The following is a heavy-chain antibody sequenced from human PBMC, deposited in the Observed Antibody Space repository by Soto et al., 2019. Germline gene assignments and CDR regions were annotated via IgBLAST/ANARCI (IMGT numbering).Heavy chain of an antibody. CDR3: LRASYSSGWYSDY. CDR2: TRNKANSYTT. J-gene: IGHJ4*02. Sequence: EVQLVESGGGLVQPGGSLRLSCAASGFSFSDHYVDWVRQAPGKGLEWVGRTRNKANSYTTEYAASVKGRFTISRDDAKNSLYLQMNCLKTEDTAVYYWLRASYSSGWYSDYWGQGTLVTVSS. V-gene: IGHV3-72*01. CDR1: GFSFSDHY. D-gene: IGHD6-19*01.